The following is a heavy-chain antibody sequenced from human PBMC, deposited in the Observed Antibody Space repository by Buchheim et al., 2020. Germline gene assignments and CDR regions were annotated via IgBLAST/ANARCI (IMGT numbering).Heavy chain of an antibody. V-gene: IGHV3-23*01. CDR2: ISGSDGST. CDR3: AKDSPPNYDFWSGIKYGMDV. Sequence: QLLESGGGLVQPGGSLRLSCAASGFTFRSYAMSWVRQAPGKGLEWVSTISGSDGSTFYADSVKGLFTISRDNSKNTLYLQMNSLRAEDTAVYYCAKDSPPNYDFWSGIKYGMDVWGLGTT. CDR1: GFTFRSYA. D-gene: IGHD3-3*01. J-gene: IGHJ6*02.